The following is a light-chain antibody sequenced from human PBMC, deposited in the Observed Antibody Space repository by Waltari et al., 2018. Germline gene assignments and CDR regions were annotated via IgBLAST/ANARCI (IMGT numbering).Light chain of an antibody. CDR2: LTP. V-gene: IGLV1-47*01. Sequence: QSVLTQPPSASGTPGQSVTISCSGSLSNIGTHYVYWDQQLPGTAPKLLIYLTPHRPSGVPDRFSAAKSGTSASLAISGLRFEDEGDYYCATRDEGPTVVFGGGTKVTVL. CDR1: LSNIGTHY. CDR3: ATRDEGPTVV. J-gene: IGLJ2*01.